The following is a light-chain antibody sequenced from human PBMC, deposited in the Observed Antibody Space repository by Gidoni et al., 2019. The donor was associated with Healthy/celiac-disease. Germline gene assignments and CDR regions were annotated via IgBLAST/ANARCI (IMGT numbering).Light chain of an antibody. CDR1: QSVSSY. Sequence: EIVLTQSPATLSLSPGERATLSCRASQSVSSYLAWYQQKPGQAPRLLIYDASNRATGIPARFSGSGSGTDFTLTISSLDPEDFAVYYCQQRSNWLPTSFGQGTRLEIK. CDR3: QQRSNWLPTS. V-gene: IGKV3-11*01. CDR2: DAS. J-gene: IGKJ5*01.